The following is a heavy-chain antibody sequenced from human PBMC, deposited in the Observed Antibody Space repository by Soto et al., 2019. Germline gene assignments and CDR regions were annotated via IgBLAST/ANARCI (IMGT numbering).Heavy chain of an antibody. J-gene: IGHJ4*02. CDR1: GFTFSSYA. CDR2: IAYDGRNK. Sequence: QVQLVESGGGVVQPGRSLRLSCAASGFTFSSYAMHWVRQAPGKGLEWVAVIAYDGRNKYYADSVKGRFTISRDNSKNTLYLQMNSLSIEDTAGYYCARELERVFDYWGQGTLVTVSS. V-gene: IGHV3-30*04. D-gene: IGHD1-1*01. CDR3: ARELERVFDY.